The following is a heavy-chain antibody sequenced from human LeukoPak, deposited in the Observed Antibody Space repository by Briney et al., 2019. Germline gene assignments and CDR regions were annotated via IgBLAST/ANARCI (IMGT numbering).Heavy chain of an antibody. V-gene: IGHV3-33*06. Sequence: GGSLRLSCAASGFTFSSYGMHWVRQAPGKGLEGVAVIWYDGSNKYYADSVKGRFTISRDNSKNTLYLQMNSLRAEDTAVYYCAKEGGDGYNSEGYFDYWGQGTLVTVSS. CDR2: IWYDGSNK. D-gene: IGHD5-24*01. J-gene: IGHJ4*02. CDR3: AKEGGDGYNSEGYFDY. CDR1: GFTFSSYG.